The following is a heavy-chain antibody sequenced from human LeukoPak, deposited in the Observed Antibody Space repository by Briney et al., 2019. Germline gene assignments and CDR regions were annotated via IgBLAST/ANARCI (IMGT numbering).Heavy chain of an antibody. V-gene: IGHV4-59*12. CDR3: ARGIDY. Sequence: SETLSLTCTVSFGSISNYYWSWIRQPPGKGLEWIGYIYHSGSTYYNPSLKSRVTISVDRSKNQFSLKLSSVTAADTAVYYCARGIDYWGQGTLVTVSS. J-gene: IGHJ4*02. CDR1: FGSISNYY. CDR2: IYHSGST.